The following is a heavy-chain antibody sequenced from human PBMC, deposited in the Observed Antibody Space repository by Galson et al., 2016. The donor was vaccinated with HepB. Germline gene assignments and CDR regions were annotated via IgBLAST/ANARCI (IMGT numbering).Heavy chain of an antibody. V-gene: IGHV1-3*01. D-gene: IGHD3-22*01. CDR1: GYTSTSYA. CDR3: ARTVPSGYGHLDY. CDR2: INAGNGNT. Sequence: SVKVSCKASGYTSTSYAMHWVRQAPGQRLEWMGWINAGNGNTKYSQKFQDRVTISRDTSASTAYMELSSLRSEDTAVYYCARTVPSGYGHLDYWGQGTLLTVSS. J-gene: IGHJ4*02.